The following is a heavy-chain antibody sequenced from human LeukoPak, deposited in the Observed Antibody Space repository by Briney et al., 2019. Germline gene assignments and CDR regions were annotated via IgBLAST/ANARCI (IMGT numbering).Heavy chain of an antibody. V-gene: IGHV1-8*01. CDR3: ARGPARYHPAEYFEH. D-gene: IGHD2-2*01. Sequence: ASVKVSCTASGYTFTSYDINWVRQATGQGLEWMGWMNPNSGNTGYAQTFQGRVTMTRNTSISTAYMELSSLRAEDTAVYYCARGPARYHPAEYFEHWGQGTLVTVSS. CDR1: GYTFTSYD. CDR2: MNPNSGNT. J-gene: IGHJ1*01.